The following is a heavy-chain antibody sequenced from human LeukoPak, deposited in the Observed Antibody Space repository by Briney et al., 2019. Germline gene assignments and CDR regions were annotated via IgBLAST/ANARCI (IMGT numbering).Heavy chain of an antibody. J-gene: IGHJ6*03. V-gene: IGHV4-34*01. CDR1: VGSFSGYY. Sequence: PSETLSLTCAVYVGSFSGYYWSWIRQPPGKGLEWIGEINHSGSTNYNSSLKSRVTISVDTSKNQFSLKLSSVAAADTAVYYCARGYYGSGSHCCHMDVWGKGTTITVS. D-gene: IGHD3-10*01. CDR2: INHSGST. CDR3: ARGYYGSGSHCCHMDV.